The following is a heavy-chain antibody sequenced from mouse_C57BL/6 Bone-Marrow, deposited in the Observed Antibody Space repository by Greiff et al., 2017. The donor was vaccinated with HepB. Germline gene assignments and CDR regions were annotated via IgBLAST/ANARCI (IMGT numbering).Heavy chain of an antibody. D-gene: IGHD2-5*01. V-gene: IGHV3-6*01. CDR1: GYSITSGYY. CDR2: ISYDGSN. CDR3: ARANYSNYPYAMDY. Sequence: VQLKESGPGLVKPSQSLSLTCSVTGYSITSGYYWNWIRQFPGNKLEWMGYISYDGSNNYNPSLKNRISITRDTSKNQFFLKLNSVTTEDTATYYCARANYSNYPYAMDYWGQGTSVTVSS. J-gene: IGHJ4*01.